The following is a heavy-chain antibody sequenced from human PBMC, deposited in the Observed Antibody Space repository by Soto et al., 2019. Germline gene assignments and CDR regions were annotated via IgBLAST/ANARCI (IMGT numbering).Heavy chain of an antibody. CDR2: INHSGST. CDR3: ARGARYCTNGVCSKYPGFDY. CDR1: GGSFSGYY. D-gene: IGHD2-8*01. Sequence: SETLSLTCAVYGGSFSGYYWSWIRQPPGKGLEWIGEINHSGSTNYNPSLKSRVTISVDTSKNQFSLELSSVTAADTAVYYCARGARYCTNGVCSKYPGFDYWGQGTLVTVSS. V-gene: IGHV4-34*01. J-gene: IGHJ4*02.